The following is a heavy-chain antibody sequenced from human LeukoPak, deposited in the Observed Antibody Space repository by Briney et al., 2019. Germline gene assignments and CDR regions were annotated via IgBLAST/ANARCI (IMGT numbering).Heavy chain of an antibody. CDR1: GGSISSSSYY. Sequence: PSETLSLTCTVSGGSISSSSYYWGWIRQPPGKGLEWIGSIYYSGSTYYNPSLKSRVTISVDTSKNQFSLKLSSVTAADTAVYYCARRDYCGSNSFDPWGQGTLVTVSS. J-gene: IGHJ5*02. CDR2: IYYSGST. V-gene: IGHV4-39*01. D-gene: IGHD4-23*01. CDR3: ARRDYCGSNSFDP.